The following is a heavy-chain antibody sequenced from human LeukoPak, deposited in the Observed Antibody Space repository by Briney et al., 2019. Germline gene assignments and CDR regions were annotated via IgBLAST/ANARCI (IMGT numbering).Heavy chain of an antibody. D-gene: IGHD3-22*01. J-gene: IGHJ3*02. CDR3: ARANYYDNSGYSRGAFDI. CDR1: GGSISTSNYY. CDR2: IFYSGST. V-gene: IGHV4-39*07. Sequence: SETLSLTCTVSGGSISTSNYYWGWIRQPPGKGLEWIGNIFYSGSTYYSPSLKSRVTISLDTSRNQFSLKLTSVTAADTAVYSCARANYYDNSGYSRGAFDIWGQGTVVTVSS.